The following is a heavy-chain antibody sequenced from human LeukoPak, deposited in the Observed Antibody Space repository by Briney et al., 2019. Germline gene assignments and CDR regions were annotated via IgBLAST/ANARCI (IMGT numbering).Heavy chain of an antibody. CDR1: GFSFRNYW. D-gene: IGHD2-15*01. CDR3: ARDGGLHTNFDY. V-gene: IGHV3-7*01. J-gene: IGHJ4*02. Sequence: GGSLRLSCATSGFSFRNYWMGWVRQAPGKGLEWVANTKPDGSAEYYADSVRGRFTASRDNANNLLYLQMNRLRAEDTAVFYCARDGGLHTNFDYWGQGTLLTVSS. CDR2: TKPDGSAE.